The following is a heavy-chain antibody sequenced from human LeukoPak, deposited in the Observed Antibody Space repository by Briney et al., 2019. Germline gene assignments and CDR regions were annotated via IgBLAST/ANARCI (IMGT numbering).Heavy chain of an antibody. CDR2: INSDGSST. CDR3: ASTSYDSSGYPRIDP. V-gene: IGHV3-74*01. D-gene: IGHD3-22*01. Sequence: GGSLRLSCAASGFTFSSYWMHWVRQAPGKGLVWVSRINSDGSSTSYADSVKGRFTISRDNAKNTLYLQMNSLRAEDTAVYYCASTSYDSSGYPRIDPWGQGTLVTVSS. CDR1: GFTFSSYW. J-gene: IGHJ5*02.